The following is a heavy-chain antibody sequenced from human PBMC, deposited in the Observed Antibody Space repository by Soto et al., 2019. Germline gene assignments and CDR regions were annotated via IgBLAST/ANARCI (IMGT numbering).Heavy chain of an antibody. CDR2: IIPNFGTA. Sequence: QVQLVQSGAEVKKPGSSVKVSCKASGGTFSSYAISWVRQAPGQGLEWMGGIIPNFGTANYAQKFQGRVTITADESTSTAYMELSSLRSEDTAVYYCARDAARGSYSVGLNWFDPWGQGTLVTVSS. D-gene: IGHD1-26*01. V-gene: IGHV1-69*01. J-gene: IGHJ5*02. CDR1: GGTFSSYA. CDR3: ARDAARGSYSVGLNWFDP.